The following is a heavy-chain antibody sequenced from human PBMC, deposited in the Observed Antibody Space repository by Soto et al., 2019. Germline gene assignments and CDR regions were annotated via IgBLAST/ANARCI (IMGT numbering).Heavy chain of an antibody. V-gene: IGHV4-34*01. CDR3: ARGYYGSGSRTDKYYYYYGMDV. CDR2: INHSGST. Sequence: SETLSLTCAVYGGSFSGYYWSWIRQPPGKGLEWIGEINHSGSTSYSPSLKSRVTIPVDTSKNQFSLKLSSVTAADTAVYYCARGYYGSGSRTDKYYYYYGMDVWGQGTTVTVSS. CDR1: GGSFSGYY. J-gene: IGHJ6*02. D-gene: IGHD3-10*01.